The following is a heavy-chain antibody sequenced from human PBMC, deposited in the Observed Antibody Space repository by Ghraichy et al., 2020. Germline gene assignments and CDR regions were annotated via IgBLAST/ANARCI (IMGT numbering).Heavy chain of an antibody. J-gene: IGHJ4*02. CDR3: ARIVGATTGDY. V-gene: IGHV4-39*01. Sequence: SETLSLTCAVSGGTIRSSAYDCGWIGQPPENGRERIGSVYYSGRTYYNPSLKSRVTISVDTSTNQFSLRLTSVTAADTAVYYCARIVGATTGDYWGQGTLVPVST. CDR1: GGTIRSSAYD. D-gene: IGHD1-26*01. CDR2: VYYSGRT.